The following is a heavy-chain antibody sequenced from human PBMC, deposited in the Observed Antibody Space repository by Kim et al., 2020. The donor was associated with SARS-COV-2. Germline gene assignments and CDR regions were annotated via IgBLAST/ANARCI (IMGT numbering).Heavy chain of an antibody. D-gene: IGHD2-15*01. J-gene: IGHJ6*02. V-gene: IGHV3-43*02. Sequence: GGSLRLSCAASGFTFDDYAMHWVRQAPGKGLEWVSLISGDGGSTYYADSVKGRFTISRDNSKNSLYLQMNSLRTEDTALYYCTKDSQSYCSGGSCYVYYYYGMDVWGQGTPVTVSS. CDR3: TKDSQSYCSGGSCYVYYYYGMDV. CDR2: ISGDGGST. CDR1: GFTFDDYA.